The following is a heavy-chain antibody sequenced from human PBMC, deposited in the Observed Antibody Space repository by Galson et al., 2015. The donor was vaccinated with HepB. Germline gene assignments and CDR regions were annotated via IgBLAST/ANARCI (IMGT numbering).Heavy chain of an antibody. V-gene: IGHV5-10-1*01. J-gene: IGHJ5*02. D-gene: IGHD3-10*01. CDR2: IDPSDSYT. Sequence: QSGAEVKKPGESLRISCKGSGYSFTSYWISWVRQMPGKGLEWMGRIDPSDSYTNYSPSFQGHVTISADKSISTAYLQWSSLKASDTAMYYCARHPPMVRGVIRWFDPWGQGTLVTVSS. CDR1: GYSFTSYW. CDR3: ARHPPMVRGVIRWFDP.